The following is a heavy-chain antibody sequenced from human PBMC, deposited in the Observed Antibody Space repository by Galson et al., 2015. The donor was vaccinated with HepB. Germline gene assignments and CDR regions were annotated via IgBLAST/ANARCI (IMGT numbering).Heavy chain of an antibody. J-gene: IGHJ4*02. Sequence: SLRLSCAASGFTFSSYGTHWVRQAPGKGLEWVALISYDGSNKYYADSVKGRFTISRDNSKKTLYLQMSGLRADDTAVYFCTTGSAAGRDYWGQGTLVIVSS. CDR3: TTGSAAGRDY. CDR1: GFTFSSYG. D-gene: IGHD1-14*01. CDR2: ISYDGSNK. V-gene: IGHV3-30*03.